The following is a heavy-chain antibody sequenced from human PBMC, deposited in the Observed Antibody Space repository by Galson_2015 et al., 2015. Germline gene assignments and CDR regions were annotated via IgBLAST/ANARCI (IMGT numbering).Heavy chain of an antibody. CDR1: GFTFSSYA. Sequence: SLRLSCAASGFTFSSYAMSWVRQAPGKGLEWVSAISGSGGSTYYADSVKGRFTISRDNSKNTLYLQMNSLRAEDTAVYYCAAPPSILRYFDWPEYFQHWGQGTLVTVSS. CDR3: AAPPSILRYFDWPEYFQH. CDR2: ISGSGGST. D-gene: IGHD3-9*01. V-gene: IGHV3-23*01. J-gene: IGHJ1*01.